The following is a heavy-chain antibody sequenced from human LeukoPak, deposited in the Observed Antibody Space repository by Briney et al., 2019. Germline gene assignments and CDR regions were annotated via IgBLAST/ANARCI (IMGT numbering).Heavy chain of an antibody. J-gene: IGHJ5*02. CDR2: INHSGST. CDR3: ARGPSTYYDFWSGYNWFDP. V-gene: IGHV4-34*01. CDR1: GGSFSGYY. D-gene: IGHD3-3*01. Sequence: SETLSLTWAVYGGSFSGYYWSWIRQPPGKGLEWIGEINHSGSTNYNPSLKSRVTISVDTSKNQFSLKLSSVTAADTAVYYCARGPSTYYDFWSGYNWFDPWGQGTLVTVSS.